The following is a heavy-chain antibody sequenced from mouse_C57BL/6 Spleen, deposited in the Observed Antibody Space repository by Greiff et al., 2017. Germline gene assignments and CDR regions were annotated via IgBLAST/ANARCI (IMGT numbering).Heavy chain of an antibody. Sequence: EVHLVESGAGLVKPGGSLKLSCAASGFTFSSYAMSWVRQTPEKRLEWVAYISSGGDYIYYADTVKGRFTISRDNARNTLYLQMSSLKSEDTAMYYCTRGGYGSSFDYWGQGTTLTVSS. J-gene: IGHJ2*01. CDR1: GFTFSSYA. CDR3: TRGGYGSSFDY. V-gene: IGHV5-9-1*02. D-gene: IGHD1-1*01. CDR2: ISSGGDYI.